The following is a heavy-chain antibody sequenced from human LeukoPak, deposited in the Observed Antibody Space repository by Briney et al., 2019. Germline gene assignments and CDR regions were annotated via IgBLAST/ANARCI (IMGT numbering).Heavy chain of an antibody. J-gene: IGHJ4*02. Sequence: ASVKVSCKASGYTFSDYYMHWVRQAPGQGLEWMGWMHPRSGGTNYAQKFQGRVTMTRDTSVTTAYMELSRLKSDDTAIYYCARAEGGFSYGSLVYWGQGTLVTVS. CDR3: ARAEGGFSYGSLVY. D-gene: IGHD5-18*01. V-gene: IGHV1-2*02. CDR1: GYTFSDYY. CDR2: MHPRSGGT.